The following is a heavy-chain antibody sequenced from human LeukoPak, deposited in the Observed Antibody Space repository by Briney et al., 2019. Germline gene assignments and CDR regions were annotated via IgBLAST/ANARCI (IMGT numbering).Heavy chain of an antibody. V-gene: IGHV1-69*13. J-gene: IGHJ4*02. CDR3: ARENVIYGSGKWYFDY. CDR1: GGTFSSYA. CDR2: IIPIFGTA. D-gene: IGHD3-10*01. Sequence: SVKVSCKASGGTFSSYAISWVRQAPGQALEWMGGIIPIFGTANYAQKFQGRVTITADESTSTAYMELSSLRSEDTAVYYCARENVIYGSGKWYFDYWGQGTLVTVSS.